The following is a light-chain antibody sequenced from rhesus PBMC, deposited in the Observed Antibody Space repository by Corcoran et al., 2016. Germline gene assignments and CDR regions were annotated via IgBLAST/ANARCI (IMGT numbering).Light chain of an antibody. CDR2: RAS. CDR3: QQRDDSPLT. CDR1: QGISNW. J-gene: IGKJ4*01. Sequence: DIQMTQSPSSLSASVGDRVTITRRASQGISNWLAWYQQKQGKAPNLLIYRASNLETGVPSRFSGSGSGTDFTLPISSLQPEDNATYYCQQRDDSPLTFGGGTKVEL. V-gene: IGKV1-69*01.